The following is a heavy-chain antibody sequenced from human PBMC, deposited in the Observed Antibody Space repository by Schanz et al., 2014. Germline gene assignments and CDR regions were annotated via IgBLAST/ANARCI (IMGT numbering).Heavy chain of an antibody. J-gene: IGHJ4*02. V-gene: IGHV4-4*02. CDR1: GGSISSPYW. CDR3: ARGLGSCTATRCGFGDYFDY. CDR2: IYHSGST. D-gene: IGHD2-8*02. Sequence: QVQLRESGPGLVKPSGTLSLTCGVSGGSISSPYWWSWVRQSPGKGLQWIGEIYHSGSTNYNPSLKSRVTMSIDTSKKHFSLNVSSVTAADTAVYYCARGLGSCTATRCGFGDYFDYWGLGILVTVSS.